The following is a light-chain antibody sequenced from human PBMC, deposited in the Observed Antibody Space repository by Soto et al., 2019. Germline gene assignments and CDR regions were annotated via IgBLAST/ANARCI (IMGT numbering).Light chain of an antibody. CDR1: ESVHRN. CDR3: QHYRNWPPT. V-gene: IGKV3-15*01. CDR2: YAS. J-gene: IGKJ3*01. Sequence: EVVMTQSPATLSVSPGERVTLSCRASESVHRNLAWYHQKPGQGPSLLIYYASTRATGVPDRFTGSGSGTEFTLPISSLQSEDFGVYHCQHYRNWPPTFGPGTKVEIK.